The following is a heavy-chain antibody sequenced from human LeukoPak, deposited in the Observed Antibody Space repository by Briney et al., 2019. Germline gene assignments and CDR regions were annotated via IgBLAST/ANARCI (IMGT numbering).Heavy chain of an antibody. CDR2: INPNSGGT. CDR3: ARGSQYYDFWRTYYYYYMDV. J-gene: IGHJ6*03. CDR1: GYTFTVYY. V-gene: IGHV1-2*02. Sequence: ASVKVSFKASGYTFTVYYMHWVRQAPGQGLEWMGWINPNSGGTNYAQKFQGRVTMTRDTSISTAYMELSRLRSDDTAVYYCARGSQYYDFWRTYYYYYMDVWGKGTTVTVSS. D-gene: IGHD3-3*01.